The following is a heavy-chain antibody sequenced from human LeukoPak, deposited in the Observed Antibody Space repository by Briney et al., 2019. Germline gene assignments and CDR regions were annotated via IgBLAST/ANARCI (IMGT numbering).Heavy chain of an antibody. V-gene: IGHV3-23*01. J-gene: IGHJ4*02. Sequence: GGSLRLSCAVSGFTFSSYAMSWVRQAPGKGLEWVSGISGSGDSIVDSIYYSDSVKGRFTISRDNSKNTLYLQMNSLRVEDTAVYYCARGTAAGWWGQGTLVTVSP. D-gene: IGHD6-13*01. CDR2: ISGSGDSIVDSI. CDR1: GFTFSSYA. CDR3: ARGTAAGW.